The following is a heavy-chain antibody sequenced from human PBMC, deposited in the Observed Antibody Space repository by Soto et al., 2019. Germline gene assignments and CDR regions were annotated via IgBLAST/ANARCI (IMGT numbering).Heavy chain of an antibody. CDR2: IYYSGST. CDR1: GGSISSGGYY. V-gene: IGHV4-31*03. CDR3: ARGVVAARGNWFDP. Sequence: SETLSLTCTVSGGSISSGGYYWSWIRQHPGKGLEWIGYIYYSGSTYYKPSLKSRVTISVDTSKNQFSLKLSSVTAADTSVYYCARGVVAARGNWFDPWGQGTLVTVSS. D-gene: IGHD2-15*01. J-gene: IGHJ5*02.